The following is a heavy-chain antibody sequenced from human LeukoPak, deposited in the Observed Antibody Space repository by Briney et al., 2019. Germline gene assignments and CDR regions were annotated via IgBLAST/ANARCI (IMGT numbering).Heavy chain of an antibody. D-gene: IGHD6-13*01. J-gene: IGHJ4*02. CDR2: IRSKAYGGTT. CDR1: GFTFGDYA. Sequence: GGSLRLSCTASGFTFGDYAMSWFRQAPGKGLEWAGFIRSKAYGGTTEYAASVKGRFTISRDDSKSIAYLQMNSLKTEDTAVYYCTRGGSSWVYYFDYWGQGTLVTVSS. V-gene: IGHV3-49*03. CDR3: TRGGSSWVYYFDY.